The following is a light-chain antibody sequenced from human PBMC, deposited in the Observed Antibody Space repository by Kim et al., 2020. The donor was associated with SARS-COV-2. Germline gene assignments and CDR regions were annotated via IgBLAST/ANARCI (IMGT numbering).Light chain of an antibody. Sequence: LGQTVRLTCQGDSLRSYYASWYQQKPGQAPVLVIYGKDNRPSGIPDRFSGSSSGNTASLTITGTQAEDEADYYCNSRDTSDNHLVVFGGGTQLTVL. CDR2: GKD. CDR3: NSRDTSDNHLVV. V-gene: IGLV3-19*01. J-gene: IGLJ2*01. CDR1: SLRSYY.